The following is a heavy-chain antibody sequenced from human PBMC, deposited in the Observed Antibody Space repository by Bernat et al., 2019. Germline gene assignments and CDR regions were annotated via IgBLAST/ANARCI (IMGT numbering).Heavy chain of an antibody. CDR3: ARRYCSGGTCPNTWFDP. D-gene: IGHD2-15*01. Sequence: DVQLVQSGAAVKKPGESLKISCKASGYSFTNYWLGWVRQMPGKGLEWMGIIYPGDSETRYRPSFQGQVTISADKSISTAYLQWSSLKASDTAMYYCARRYCSGGTCPNTWFDPWGQGTLVTVSS. CDR2: IYPGDSET. J-gene: IGHJ5*02. V-gene: IGHV5-51*01. CDR1: GYSFTNYW.